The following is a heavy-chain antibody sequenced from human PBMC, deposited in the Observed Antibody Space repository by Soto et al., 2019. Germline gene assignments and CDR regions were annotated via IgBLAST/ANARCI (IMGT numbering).Heavy chain of an antibody. D-gene: IGHD1-26*01. J-gene: IGHJ4*02. CDR3: AQDISGSYYYFDY. CDR1: GFTFDDYA. V-gene: IGHV3-9*01. CDR2: ISWNSGSI. Sequence: EVQLVESGGGLVQPGRSMRLSYAASGFTFDDYAMHWVRQAPGKGLEWVSGISWNSGSIGYADSVKGRFTISRDNAKNSLYLQMNSLRAEDTALYYCAQDISGSYYYFDYWGQGTLVTVSS.